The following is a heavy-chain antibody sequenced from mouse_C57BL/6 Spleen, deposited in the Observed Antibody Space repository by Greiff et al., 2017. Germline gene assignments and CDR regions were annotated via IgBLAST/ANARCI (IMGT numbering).Heavy chain of an antibody. CDR1: GYSFTDYN. D-gene: IGHD1-1*01. CDR3: AREGITTVVATRYFDV. CDR2: INPNYGTT. V-gene: IGHV1-39*01. Sequence: VQLQQSGPELVKPGASVKISCKASGYSFTDYNMNWVKQSNGKSLGWIGVINPNYGTTSYNQKFKGKATLTVDQSSSTAYMQLNSLTSEDSAVYYCAREGITTVVATRYFDVWGTGTTVTVSS. J-gene: IGHJ1*03.